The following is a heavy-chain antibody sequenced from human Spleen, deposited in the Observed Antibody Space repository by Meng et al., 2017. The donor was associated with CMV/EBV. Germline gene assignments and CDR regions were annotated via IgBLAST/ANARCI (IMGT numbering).Heavy chain of an antibody. CDR3: ARGGIIGGSTGY. V-gene: IGHV1-2*02. D-gene: IGHD1-26*01. Sequence: QVQVVSAGAEVKEPGASVKVSCKASGHTFTGYYMHWVRQAPGQGLEWMGWINPNSGGTNYAQKFQGRVTMTRDTSISTAYMELSRLRSDDTAVYYCARGGIIGGSTGYWGQGTLVTVSS. CDR1: GHTFTGYY. CDR2: INPNSGGT. J-gene: IGHJ4*02.